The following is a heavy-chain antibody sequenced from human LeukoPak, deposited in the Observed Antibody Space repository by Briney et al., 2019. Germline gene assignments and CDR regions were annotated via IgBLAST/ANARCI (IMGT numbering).Heavy chain of an antibody. V-gene: IGHV3-21*01. CDR3: ARGSSSWYANWYFDL. CDR1: AFIFSGHW. J-gene: IGHJ2*01. D-gene: IGHD6-13*01. CDR2: ISSSGGQI. Sequence: GGSLRLSCEGSAFIFSGHWMNWVRQAPGKGLEWVSSISSSGGQISYADSVKGRSTISRDNAKNSVSLQVDSLRAEDTAVYYCARGSSSWYANWYFDLWGRGTLVTVSS.